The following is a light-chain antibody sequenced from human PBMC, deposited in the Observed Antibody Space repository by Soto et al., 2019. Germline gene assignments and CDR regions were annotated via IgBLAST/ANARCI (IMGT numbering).Light chain of an antibody. CDR3: QQYGSSPNT. J-gene: IGKJ2*01. CDR1: QSVSSSY. Sequence: EIVLTQSPGTLSLSPGERATLSCRASQSVSSSYLAWYQQKPGQAPRLLIYGASSRATGIPDRFSGSGSGPEFTLPISRLEPEDFAVYYWQQYGSSPNTLGQGTKLEIK. V-gene: IGKV3-20*01. CDR2: GAS.